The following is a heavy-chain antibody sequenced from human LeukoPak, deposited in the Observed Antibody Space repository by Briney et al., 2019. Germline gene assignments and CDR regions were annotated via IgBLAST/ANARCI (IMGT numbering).Heavy chain of an antibody. CDR2: MNPNSGRT. V-gene: IGHV1-8*01. CDR1: GYTLTSYD. CDR3: TRETSSRYFDY. Sequence: GASVKVSCKASGYTLTSYDIIWVRQATGHGLEWMGWMNPNSGRTGYAQNFQGRITITRNTSISTAYMELSSLRSEDTAVYYCTRETSSRYFDYWGQGTLVTVSS. J-gene: IGHJ4*02.